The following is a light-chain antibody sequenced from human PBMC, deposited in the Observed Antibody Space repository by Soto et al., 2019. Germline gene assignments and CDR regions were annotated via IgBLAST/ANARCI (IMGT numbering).Light chain of an antibody. CDR3: QQYGSSSPWT. CDR2: KAS. V-gene: IGKV1-5*03. Sequence: DIQMTQSPSTLSASVGDRVTITCRASQSISSWLAWYQQKPGRAPKLLIYKASSLESGVPSRFSGSGSVTEFTLIISSLQPDDFASYYCQQYGSSSPWTFGQGTKVEI. CDR1: QSISSW. J-gene: IGKJ1*01.